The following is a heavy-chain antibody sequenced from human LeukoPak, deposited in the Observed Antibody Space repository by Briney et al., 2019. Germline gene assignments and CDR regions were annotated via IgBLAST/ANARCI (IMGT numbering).Heavy chain of an antibody. CDR2: IYYSGST. J-gene: IGHJ4*02. V-gene: IGHV4-39*07. D-gene: IGHD5-18*01. CDR1: GGSISSSSYY. CDR3: ARAPPYSYGYNY. Sequence: SETLSLTCTVSGGSISSSSYYWGWIRQPPGKGLEWIGSIYYSGSTYYNPSLKSRVTISVDTSKNQFSLKLSSVTAADTAVYYCARAPPYSYGYNYWGQGTLVTVSS.